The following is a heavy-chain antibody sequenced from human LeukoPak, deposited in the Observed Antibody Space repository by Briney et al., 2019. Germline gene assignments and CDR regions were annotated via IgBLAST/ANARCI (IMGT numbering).Heavy chain of an antibody. CDR3: ARHDTSFDFWSGYLPPNYYYYYIDV. CDR1: GGSISSYY. J-gene: IGHJ6*03. V-gene: IGHV4-4*09. CDR2: IYTSGST. Sequence: SETLFLTCTVSGGSISSYYWSWIRQPPGKGLEWIGYIYTSGSTHYNPSLKSRVTISVDTSKNQFSLKLSSVTAADTAVYYCARHDTSFDFWSGYLPPNYYYYYIDVWGKGTTVTVSS. D-gene: IGHD3-3*01.